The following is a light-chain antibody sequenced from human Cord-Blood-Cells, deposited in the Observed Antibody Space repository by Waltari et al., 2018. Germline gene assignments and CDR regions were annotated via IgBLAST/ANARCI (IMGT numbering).Light chain of an antibody. CDR3: SSYAGSNDWGV. CDR2: EVS. J-gene: IGLJ2*01. V-gene: IGLV2-8*01. CDR1: SSDVGGANY. Sequence: QSALTQTPSASGSPGQSVTISCTGTSSDVGGANYVSWYQRQPGKAPKLMIYEVSKRPSGVPDRFSGSKSGNAASLTVSGLQAEDEADYYCSSYAGSNDWGVFGGGTKLTVL.